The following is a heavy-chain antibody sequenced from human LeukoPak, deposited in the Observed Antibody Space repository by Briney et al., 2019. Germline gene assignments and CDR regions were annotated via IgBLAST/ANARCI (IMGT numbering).Heavy chain of an antibody. CDR2: INPNSGGT. V-gene: IGHV1-2*06. J-gene: IGHJ4*02. CDR3: ARDPHYYDSSGFDY. Sequence: APVKVSCKASGYTFTGYYMHWVRQAPGQGLEWMGRINPNSGGTNYAQKFQGRVTMTRDTSISTAYMELSRLRSDDTAVYYCARDPHYYDSSGFDYWGQGTLVTVSS. CDR1: GYTFTGYY. D-gene: IGHD3-22*01.